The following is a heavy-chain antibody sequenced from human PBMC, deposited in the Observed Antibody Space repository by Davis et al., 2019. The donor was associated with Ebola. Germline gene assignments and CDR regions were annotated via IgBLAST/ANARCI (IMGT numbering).Heavy chain of an antibody. J-gene: IGHJ4*02. V-gene: IGHV1-18*01. D-gene: IGHD3-10*01. CDR3: VRDIGYSFGSGTYSKYDY. CDR1: GDTFSSYT. CDR2: INPYNGNT. Sequence: ASVKVSCKASGDTFSSYTINWVRQAPGQGLEWMGWINPYNGNTDYAQKFQGRVSVTTATSTNTVYMELRSLRSDDTAVYYCVRDIGYSFGSGTYSKYDYWGQGTPVTVSS.